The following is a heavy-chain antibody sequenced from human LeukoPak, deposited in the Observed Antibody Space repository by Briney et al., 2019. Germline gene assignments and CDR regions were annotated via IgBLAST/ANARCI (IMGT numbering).Heavy chain of an antibody. CDR2: INQDGSGK. V-gene: IGHV3-7*03. D-gene: IGHD3-22*01. Sequence: QTGGSLRLSCVASGFTFSRYCMSWVRQAPGKGLEWVAKINQDGSGKYYVDSVQGRFTVSRDNAKNSLYLQMNSPRAEDTAVYYCARVLSSGYSDYFDYWGQGTLVTVSS. CDR1: GFTFSRYC. CDR3: ARVLSSGYSDYFDY. J-gene: IGHJ4*02.